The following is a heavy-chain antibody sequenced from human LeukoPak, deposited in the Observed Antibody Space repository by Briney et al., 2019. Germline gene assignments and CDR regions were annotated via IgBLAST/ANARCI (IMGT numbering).Heavy chain of an antibody. CDR2: INHSGST. CDR3: VRARLERRISAFDY. Sequence: SETLSLTCAVYGGSFSGYYWSWIRQPPGKGLEWIGEINHSGSTNYNPSLKSRVTISVDTSENQFSLKLSSVTAADTAVYYCVRARLERRISAFDYWGQGTLVTVSS. D-gene: IGHD1-1*01. J-gene: IGHJ4*02. CDR1: GGSFSGYY. V-gene: IGHV4-34*01.